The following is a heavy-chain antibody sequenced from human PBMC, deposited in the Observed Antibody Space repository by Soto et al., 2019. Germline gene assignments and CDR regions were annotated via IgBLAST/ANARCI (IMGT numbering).Heavy chain of an antibody. Sequence: SETLSLTCTVSGGSISSGGYYWNWIRQHPGKGLEWIGYIYYSGSTNYNPSLKSRVTISVDTSKNQFSLKLSSVTAADTAVYYCATQEVGGTYVYTFDPWGQGTLVTVSS. J-gene: IGHJ5*02. V-gene: IGHV4-61*08. CDR2: IYYSGST. D-gene: IGHD1-26*01. CDR3: ATQEVGGTYVYTFDP. CDR1: GGSISSGGYY.